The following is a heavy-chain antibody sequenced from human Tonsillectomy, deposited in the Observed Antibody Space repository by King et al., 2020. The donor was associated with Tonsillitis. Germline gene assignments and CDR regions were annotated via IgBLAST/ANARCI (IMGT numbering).Heavy chain of an antibody. J-gene: IGHJ4*02. CDR3: AKVLIDYYDSSGYLDY. V-gene: IGHV3-30*18. CDR2: ISYDGSNK. CDR1: GFTFSTFD. Sequence: VQLVESGGGVVQPGRSLRLSCAASGFTFSTFDMHWVRQAPGKGLEWVAVISYDGSNKYYVDSVKGRFTISRDNSKNTLYLQMNSLRAEDTAVYFCAKVLIDYYDSSGYLDYWGQGTLVTVSS. D-gene: IGHD3-22*01.